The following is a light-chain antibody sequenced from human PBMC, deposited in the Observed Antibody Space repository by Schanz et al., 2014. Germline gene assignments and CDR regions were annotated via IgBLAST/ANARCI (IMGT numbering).Light chain of an antibody. Sequence: QSALTQPASVSGSPGQSITISCTGTNSDIGGYNFVSWYQQHPGKAPKLIIFDVSNRPSGVSNRFSGSKSGNTASLTISGLQAEDEADYYCCSYAGSYTYVFGTGTKLTVL. CDR3: CSYAGSYTYV. V-gene: IGLV2-14*03. CDR2: DVS. J-gene: IGLJ1*01. CDR1: NSDIGGYNF.